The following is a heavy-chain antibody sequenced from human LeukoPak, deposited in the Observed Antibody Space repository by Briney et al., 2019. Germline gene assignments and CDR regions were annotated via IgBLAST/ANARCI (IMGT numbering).Heavy chain of an antibody. CDR1: GFTFSDYY. D-gene: IGHD1-1*01. V-gene: IGHV3-11*04. CDR2: ISSSGSTI. J-gene: IGHJ4*02. Sequence: GRSLRLSCAASGFTFSDYYMSWLRHGPGKGLEWVSYISSSGSTIYYADSVKGRFTISRDNAKNSLYLQMNSLRAEDTAVYYCARDVRHPDYWGQGTLVTVSS. CDR3: ARDVRHPDY.